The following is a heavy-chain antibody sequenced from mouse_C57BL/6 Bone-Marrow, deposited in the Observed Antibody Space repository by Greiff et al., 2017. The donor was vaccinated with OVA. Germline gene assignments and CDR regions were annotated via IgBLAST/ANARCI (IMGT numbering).Heavy chain of an antibody. Sequence: EVHLVESGGGLVQPGESLKLSCESNEYEFPSHDMSWVRKTPEKRLELVAAINSDGGSTYYPDTMERRFIISRDNTKKTLYLQMSSLRSEDTALYYCAPRVFTTVVAPSAMDYWGQGTSVTVSS. CDR2: INSDGGST. CDR1: EYEFPSHD. V-gene: IGHV5-2*01. J-gene: IGHJ4*01. CDR3: APRVFTTVVAPSAMDY. D-gene: IGHD1-1*01.